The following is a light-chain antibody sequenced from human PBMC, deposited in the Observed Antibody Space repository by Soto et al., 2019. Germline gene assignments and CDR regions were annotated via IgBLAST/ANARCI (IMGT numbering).Light chain of an antibody. V-gene: IGKV3-20*01. CDR1: QSVGNSY. CDR3: HQYANAPLT. J-gene: IGKJ4*01. Sequence: EIVLTQSPGTLSLSPGERVTLSCRASQSVGNSYLAWYQQKPGQPPRLLIYHASIRATGTPDRFSGSGSGTDFTLTISRLEPEDFAVYYCHQYANAPLTFGGGTKVEIK. CDR2: HAS.